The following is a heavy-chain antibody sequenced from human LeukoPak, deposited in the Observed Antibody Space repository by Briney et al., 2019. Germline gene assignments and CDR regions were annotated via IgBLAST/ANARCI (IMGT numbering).Heavy chain of an antibody. V-gene: IGHV3-7*01. CDR3: ARDIPLARFLEWLYPDSYYYGMDV. CDR2: IKQDGSEK. D-gene: IGHD3-3*01. Sequence: PGGSLRLSCAASGFTFSSYWMSWVRQAPGKGLEWVANIKQDGSEKYYVDSVKGRFTISRDNAKNSLYLQMNSLRAEDTAVYYCARDIPLARFLEWLYPDSYYYGMDVWGQGTTVTVSS. J-gene: IGHJ6*02. CDR1: GFTFSSYW.